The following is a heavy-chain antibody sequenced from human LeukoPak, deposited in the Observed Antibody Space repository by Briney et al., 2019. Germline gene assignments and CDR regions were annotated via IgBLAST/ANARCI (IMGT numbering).Heavy chain of an antibody. J-gene: IGHJ4*02. Sequence: ETLSLTCAVYGGSFSGYYWSWIRQAPGKGLEWVAGISDSGGSTNYADSVKGRFTISRDTPKNTLFLQMNSLRAEDTAVYFCAKRGVVIRVILVGFHKEAYYFDSWGQGALVTVSS. V-gene: IGHV3-23*01. D-gene: IGHD3-22*01. CDR1: GGSFSGYY. CDR3: AKRGVVIRVILVGFHKEAYYFDS. CDR2: ISDSGGST.